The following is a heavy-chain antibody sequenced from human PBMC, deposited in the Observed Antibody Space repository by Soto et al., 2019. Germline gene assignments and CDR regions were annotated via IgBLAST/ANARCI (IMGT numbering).Heavy chain of an antibody. CDR2: IHLDGSEK. CDR1: GFTFSDYW. D-gene: IGHD4-17*01. CDR3: AGDDHKEKNYGVAFFDY. J-gene: IGHJ4*02. V-gene: IGHV3-7*04. Sequence: PGGSLILSCAASGFTFSDYWMSWVRQTPGKGLEWVGNIHLDGSEKYYAGFVKGRFTFSRDNVKNSLYLQMNSLKAEDTGVYYCAGDDHKEKNYGVAFFDYGGRETRVTFPS.